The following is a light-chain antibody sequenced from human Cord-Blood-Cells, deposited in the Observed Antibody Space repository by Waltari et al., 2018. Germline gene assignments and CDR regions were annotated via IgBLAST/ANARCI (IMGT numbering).Light chain of an antibody. CDR3: QQRSNWLT. Sequence: ELVLTQSLATLSLSPVESDTPPCRDSQSVSLYLAWYQQKPGQAPRLLIYDASNRATCIPSRFRGSESGTDFTLTISSLEPEDFAVYDCQQRSNWLTFGGGSKVEIK. CDR2: DAS. J-gene: IGKJ4*01. CDR1: QSVSLY. V-gene: IGKV3-11*01.